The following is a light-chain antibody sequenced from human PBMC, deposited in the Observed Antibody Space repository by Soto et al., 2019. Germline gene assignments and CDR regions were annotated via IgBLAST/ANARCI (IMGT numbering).Light chain of an antibody. CDR1: QSVDNN. V-gene: IGKV3-15*01. CDR3: HQYYKWPLT. CDR2: GAS. Sequence: IVMTQSPATLSVSPGEGVTLSCRASQSVDNNLAWYQQKSGQAPRLLIYGASTRATGIPGTFSGSGSGTEFTLTISSLQSEDFAVYYCHQYYKWPLTFGGGTKVEIQ. J-gene: IGKJ4*01.